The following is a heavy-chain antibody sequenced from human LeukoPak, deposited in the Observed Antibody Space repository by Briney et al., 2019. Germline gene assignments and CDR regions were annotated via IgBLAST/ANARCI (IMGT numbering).Heavy chain of an antibody. Sequence: GGSLRLSCAVSGFTFSSYWMHWVRQVPGKGLVWLSRIDSDGSSTSYADSVKGRFTISRDNAKNTLYLQLSSLRAEDTGVYYCARAEYSSSWIFDYWRQGTLVTVSS. D-gene: IGHD6-13*01. J-gene: IGHJ4*02. CDR1: GFTFSSYW. CDR3: ARAEYSSSWIFDY. CDR2: IDSDGSST. V-gene: IGHV3-74*01.